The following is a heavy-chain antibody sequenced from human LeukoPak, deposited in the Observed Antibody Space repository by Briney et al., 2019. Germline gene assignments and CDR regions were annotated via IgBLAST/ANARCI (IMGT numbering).Heavy chain of an antibody. Sequence: PGGSLRLSCAASGCTFSRYWVSWVRQAPGKGLEWVVNIKQDGSEKYYVDSVKSRFTISRDNSKSSLYLQMNSLRAEDTAVYYCARIGAAGVDSWGLGTLVTVSS. CDR3: ARIGAAGVDS. V-gene: IGHV3-7*03. J-gene: IGHJ4*02. D-gene: IGHD6-13*01. CDR2: IKQDGSEK. CDR1: GCTFSRYW.